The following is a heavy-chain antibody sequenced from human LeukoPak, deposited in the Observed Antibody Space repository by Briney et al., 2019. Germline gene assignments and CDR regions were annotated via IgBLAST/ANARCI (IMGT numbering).Heavy chain of an antibody. Sequence: TLSLTCIVSAGSINNYYWNWIRQPPGKALEWLALIDWDDDKSYSTSLKTRLTISKDTSKNQVVLTMTNMDPVDTATYYCARGSSHGFDYWGQGTLVTVSS. J-gene: IGHJ4*02. V-gene: IGHV2-70*01. CDR3: ARGSSHGFDY. CDR1: AGSINNYYW. CDR2: IDWDDDK.